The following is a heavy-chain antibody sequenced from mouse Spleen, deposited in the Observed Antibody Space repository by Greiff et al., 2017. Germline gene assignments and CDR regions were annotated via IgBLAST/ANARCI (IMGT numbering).Heavy chain of an antibody. CDR1: GFTFSDYG. J-gene: IGHJ3*01. D-gene: IGHD1-1*01. Sequence: DVMLVESGGGLVKPGGSLKLSCAASGFTFSDYGMHWVRQAPEKGLEWVAYISSGSSTIYYADTVKGRFTISRDNAKNTLFLQMTSLRSEDTAMYYCARGRDLLLLSYWGQGTLVTVSA. V-gene: IGHV5-17*01. CDR3: ARGRDLLLLSY. CDR2: ISSGSSTI.